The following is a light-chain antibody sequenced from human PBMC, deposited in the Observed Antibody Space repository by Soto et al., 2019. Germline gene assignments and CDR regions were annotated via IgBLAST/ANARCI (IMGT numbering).Light chain of an antibody. CDR2: STS. CDR3: ALFMGNGISV. V-gene: IGLV8-61*01. J-gene: IGLJ1*01. CDR1: SGSVSTANN. Sequence: QAVVTQESSFSVSPGGTVTLTCGLISGSVSTANNPNWYQQTPGQAPRTLIYSTSTRPSGVPDRFSCSILGNKAALTITGAQADDESDYYCALFMGNGISVFGTGTKVTVL.